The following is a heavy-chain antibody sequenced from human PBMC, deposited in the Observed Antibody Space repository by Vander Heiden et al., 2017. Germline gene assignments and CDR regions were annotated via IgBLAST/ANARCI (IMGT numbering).Heavy chain of an antibody. V-gene: IGHV3-30*18. J-gene: IGHJ6*02. CDR2: IAYDGSNK. D-gene: IGHD1-26*01. CDR1: GFTFSSYG. CDR3: AKDRERYYYYYGMDV. Sequence: QVQLVASGGGVVPPGRSLRLSCAASGFTFSSYGMHRVRQAPGKGLEWVAVIAYDGSNKYYADSVKGRFTISRDNSKNTLYLQMNSLRAEDTAVYYCAKDRERYYYYYGMDVWGQGTTVTVSS.